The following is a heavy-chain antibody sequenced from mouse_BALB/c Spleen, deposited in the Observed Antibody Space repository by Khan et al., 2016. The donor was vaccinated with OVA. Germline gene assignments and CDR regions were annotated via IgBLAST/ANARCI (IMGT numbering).Heavy chain of an antibody. D-gene: IGHD2-1*01. J-gene: IGHJ4*01. CDR3: ATICYGKGYYAMDY. Sequence: VMLVESGPGLVAPSQSLSITCTVSGFSLTTYGVNWVRQPPGKGLEWLGVIWAGGSTNYNSALMSRLSISKDKSKSQVFLRMNSLQTDDTAVYYCATICYGKGYYAMDYWGQGTSVTVSS. CDR2: IWAGGST. V-gene: IGHV2-9*02. CDR1: GFSLTTYG.